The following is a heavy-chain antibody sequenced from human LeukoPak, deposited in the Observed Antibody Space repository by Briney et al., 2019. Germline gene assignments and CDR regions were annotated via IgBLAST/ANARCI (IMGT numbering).Heavy chain of an antibody. D-gene: IGHD3-10*01. CDR1: GFTFSSYS. J-gene: IGHJ6*02. V-gene: IGHV3-21*01. Sequence: GGSLRLSCAASGFTFSSYSMNWVRQAPGKGLEWVSSISSSSSYIYYADSVKGRFTNSRDNDKNSLYLQMNSLRAEDTAVYYCASSKMVRGVIDYYGMDVWGQGTTVTVSS. CDR3: ASSKMVRGVIDYYGMDV. CDR2: ISSSSSYI.